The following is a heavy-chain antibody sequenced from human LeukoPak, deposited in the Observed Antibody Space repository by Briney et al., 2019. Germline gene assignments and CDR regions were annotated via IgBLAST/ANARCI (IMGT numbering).Heavy chain of an antibody. CDR2: INPSGGST. CDR3: ARGYDYVWGSYRYRDGYYFDY. CDR1: GYTFTSYY. V-gene: IGHV1-46*01. J-gene: IGHJ4*02. D-gene: IGHD3-16*02. Sequence: ASVKVSCKASGYTFTSYYMHWVRQAPGQELEWMGIINPSGGSTSYAQKFQGRVTMTRDTSTSTVYMELSSLRSEDTAVYYCARGYDYVWGSYRYRDGYYFDYWGQGTLVTVSS.